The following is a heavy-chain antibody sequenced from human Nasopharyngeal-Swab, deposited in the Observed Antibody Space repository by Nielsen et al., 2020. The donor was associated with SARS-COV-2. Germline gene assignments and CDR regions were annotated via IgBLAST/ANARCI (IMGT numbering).Heavy chain of an antibody. Sequence: SVKVSCKASGYTFTYRYLHWVRQAPAQALEWMGWITPFNGNTNYAQKFQDRVTITRDRSMSTAYMELSSLRSEDTAMYYCARSGDCSGGSCYFAFDIWGQGTMVTVSS. V-gene: IGHV1-45*02. CDR1: GYTFTYRY. CDR3: ARSGDCSGGSCYFAFDI. J-gene: IGHJ3*02. CDR2: ITPFNGNT. D-gene: IGHD2-15*01.